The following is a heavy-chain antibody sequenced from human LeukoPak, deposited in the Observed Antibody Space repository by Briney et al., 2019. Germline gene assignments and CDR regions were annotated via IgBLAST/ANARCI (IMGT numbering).Heavy chain of an antibody. J-gene: IGHJ6*03. CDR1: GFTFTNNF. V-gene: IGHV3-7*01. Sequence: PGGSLRLSCAASGFTFTNNFMGWVRQVPGKGLEWVANIKQDGSEKYYVDSVKGRFTISRDNAKNSLYLQMNSLRAEDTAVYYCAREVAVAGTWVFGGLNYMDVWGKGTTVTVSS. CDR3: AREVAVAGTWVFGGLNYMDV. CDR2: IKQDGSEK. D-gene: IGHD6-19*01.